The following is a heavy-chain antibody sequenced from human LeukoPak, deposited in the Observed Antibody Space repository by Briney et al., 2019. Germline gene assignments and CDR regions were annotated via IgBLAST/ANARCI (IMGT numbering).Heavy chain of an antibody. J-gene: IGHJ6*03. Sequence: AGGSLRLSCAASGFTFSSYSMNWVRQAPGKGLEWVSSISSSSSYIYYADSVKGRFTISRDNAKNSLYLQMNSLRAEDTAVYYCARGLDSSMIVDMDVWGKGTTVTVSS. D-gene: IGHD3-22*01. CDR1: GFTFSSYS. V-gene: IGHV3-21*04. CDR3: ARGLDSSMIVDMDV. CDR2: ISSSSSYI.